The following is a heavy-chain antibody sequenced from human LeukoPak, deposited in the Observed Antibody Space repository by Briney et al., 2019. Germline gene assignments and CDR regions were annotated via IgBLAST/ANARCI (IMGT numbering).Heavy chain of an antibody. CDR1: GGSISSGDYY. D-gene: IGHD2-15*01. Sequence: PSQTLSLTCTVSGGSISSGDYYWSWIRQPPGKGLEWIVYIYYSGGTYYNPSLKSRVTISVDTSKNQFSLKLSSVTAADTAVYYCASLGYCSGGSCYFHDYWGQGTLVTVSS. J-gene: IGHJ4*02. V-gene: IGHV4-30-4*01. CDR2: IYYSGGT. CDR3: ASLGYCSGGSCYFHDY.